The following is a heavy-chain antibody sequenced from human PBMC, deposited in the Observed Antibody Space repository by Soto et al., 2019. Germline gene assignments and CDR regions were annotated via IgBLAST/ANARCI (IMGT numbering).Heavy chain of an antibody. CDR1: GFTFSTYW. V-gene: IGHV3-74*01. CDR2: INTDGSST. D-gene: IGHD5-18*01. J-gene: IGHJ6*02. CDR3: ARRVGYSYGIMDV. Sequence: PGGSLRLSCAASGFTFSTYWMHWVRQVPGKGLVWVSRINTDGSSTSYADSVKGRFTISRDNAKNTLSLQMNSLRAEDTAVYFCARRVGYSYGIMDVWGQGTTVTVSS.